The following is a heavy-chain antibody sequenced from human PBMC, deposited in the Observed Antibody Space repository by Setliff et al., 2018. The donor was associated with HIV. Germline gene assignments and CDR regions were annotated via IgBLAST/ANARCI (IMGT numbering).Heavy chain of an antibody. CDR1: GHTFTSYW. J-gene: IGHJ4*02. CDR3: ARRASKASLDY. V-gene: IGHV5-51*01. Sequence: LGESLTISCKGSGHTFTSYWIGWVRQMPGKGLEWMGIIYPGDSDTRYSPSFQGRVTISADKSINTAYLQWSSLQASDTAMYYCARRASKASLDYWGQGTLVTVSS. CDR2: IYPGDSDT.